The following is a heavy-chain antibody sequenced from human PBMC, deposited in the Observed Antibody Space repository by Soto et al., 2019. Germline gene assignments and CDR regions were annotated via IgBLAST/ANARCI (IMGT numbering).Heavy chain of an antibody. D-gene: IGHD3-10*01. CDR1: GYTFTSYG. J-gene: IGHJ5*02. Sequence: ASVKVSCKASGYTFTSYGISWVRQAPGQGLEWMGWISPNNGNTNYAQKLQGRVTMTTNTSISTAYMELGSLRSEDTAVYYCARAMVRGVSWFDPWGQGTLVTVSS. CDR2: ISPNNGNT. CDR3: ARAMVRGVSWFDP. V-gene: IGHV1-18*01.